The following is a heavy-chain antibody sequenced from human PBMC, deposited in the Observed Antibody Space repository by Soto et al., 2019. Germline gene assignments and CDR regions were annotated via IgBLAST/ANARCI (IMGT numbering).Heavy chain of an antibody. V-gene: IGHV3-23*01. CDR3: AKPPVITASYYYYDMDV. J-gene: IGHJ6*02. Sequence: GSLRLSCAASGFTFSTYPMSWVRQAPGKGLEWVSGISGSGITTYYADFVKGRFTISRDNSKNTVFLQMNSLRVEDTAVYYCAKPPVITASYYYYDMDVWGQGXTVTVYS. D-gene: IGHD3-16*01. CDR1: GFTFSTYP. CDR2: ISGSGITT.